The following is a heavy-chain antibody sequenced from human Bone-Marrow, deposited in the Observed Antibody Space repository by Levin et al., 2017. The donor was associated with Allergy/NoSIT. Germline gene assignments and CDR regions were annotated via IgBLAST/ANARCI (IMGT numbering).Heavy chain of an antibody. J-gene: IGHJ4*02. Sequence: ASVKVSCKASGYTFTNYYIHWVRQAPGQGLEWMGIINPSGGDTTYSQKFQGRVTMTRDTSTSTVSMELSSLTSEDTAVYYCARIPYSSETGDYYYGGFFDYWGQGTLVSVYS. CDR1: GYTFTNYY. D-gene: IGHD3-22*01. V-gene: IGHV1-46*01. CDR3: ARIPYSSETGDYYYGGFFDY. CDR2: INPSGGDT.